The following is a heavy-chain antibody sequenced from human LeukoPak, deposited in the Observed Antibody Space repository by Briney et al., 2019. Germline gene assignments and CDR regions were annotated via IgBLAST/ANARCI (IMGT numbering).Heavy chain of an antibody. CDR1: GGTFNNYA. J-gene: IGHJ3*02. Sequence: FCKASGGTFNNYALNWVRQAPGQGLEWMALISYNGGFRYNADSVKGRFSISRDNSENTLSLQMNSLRAEDTALYYCARERDGLDIWGQGTVVTVS. V-gene: IGHV3-30*16. CDR2: ISYNGGFR. CDR3: ARERDGLDI.